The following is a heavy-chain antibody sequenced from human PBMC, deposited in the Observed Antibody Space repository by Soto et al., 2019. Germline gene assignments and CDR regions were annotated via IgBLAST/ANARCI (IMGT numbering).Heavy chain of an antibody. Sequence: SVKVSCKASGGTFSSYAISWVRQAPGQGLEWMGGIIPIFGTANYAQKFQGRVTITADESTSTAYMELSSLRSEDTAVYYCARGADGDYRLTGDFDYWGQGTLVSVSS. V-gene: IGHV1-69*13. D-gene: IGHD4-17*01. J-gene: IGHJ4*02. CDR1: GGTFSSYA. CDR3: ARGADGDYRLTGDFDY. CDR2: IIPIFGTA.